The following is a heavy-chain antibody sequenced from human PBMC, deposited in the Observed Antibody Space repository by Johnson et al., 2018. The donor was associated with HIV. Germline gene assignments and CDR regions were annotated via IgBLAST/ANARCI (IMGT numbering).Heavy chain of an antibody. J-gene: IGHJ3*02. CDR1: GFTFSDYY. CDR2: IKQDGGEK. CDR3: ARGQRATDI. V-gene: IGHV3-7*01. Sequence: VQLVESGGGVVQPGRSLRLSCAASGFTFSDYYMSWVRQAPGKGLEWVANIKQDGGEKYYVDSVEGRFSISRDNAQNALFLQMSSLRPEDTAIYYCARGQRATDIWGQGTMVTVSS.